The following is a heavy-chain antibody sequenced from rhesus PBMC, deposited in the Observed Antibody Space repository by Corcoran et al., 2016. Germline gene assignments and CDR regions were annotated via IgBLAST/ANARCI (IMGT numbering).Heavy chain of an antibody. V-gene: IGHV4S9*01. CDR1: GGSISDNYY. Sequence: QVQLQESGPGLVKPSETLSLTCAVSGGSISDNYYWNWIRQSPGKGLEWIGNMYGSSASTYYNPSLKSRVTTSTDTTTNQFSLKLTSVTAADTAVYYCARDYVLSYWGQGVLVTVSS. D-gene: IGHD2-2*01. CDR2: MYGSSAST. CDR3: ARDYVLSY. J-gene: IGHJ4*01.